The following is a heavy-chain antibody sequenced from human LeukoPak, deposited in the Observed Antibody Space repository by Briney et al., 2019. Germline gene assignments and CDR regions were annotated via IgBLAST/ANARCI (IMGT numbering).Heavy chain of an antibody. CDR1: GGTFSSYA. V-gene: IGHV1-69*05. D-gene: IGHD6-13*01. CDR3: ARGGIAAAGTYYYYYYMDV. Sequence: SVKVSCKASGGTFSSYAISWVRQAPGQGLGWMGGIIPIFGTANYAQKFQGRVTITTDESTSTAYMELSSLRSEDTAVYYCARGGIAAAGTYYYYYYMDVWGKGTTVTVSS. J-gene: IGHJ6*03. CDR2: IIPIFGTA.